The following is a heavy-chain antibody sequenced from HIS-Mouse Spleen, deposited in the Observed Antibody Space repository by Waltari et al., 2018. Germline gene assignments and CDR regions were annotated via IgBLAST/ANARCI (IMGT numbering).Heavy chain of an antibody. CDR2: KSYDGSNE. CDR3: ARAGDSSGWRDFDY. V-gene: IGHV3-30*04. CDR1: GFTFSSYA. D-gene: IGHD6-19*01. J-gene: IGHJ4*02. Sequence: QVQLVESGGGVVQPGRSLRLSCAASGFTFSSYAMHWVRQAPGEGLEWVAVKSYDGSNEYYADSVKGRFTISRDNSKNTLYLQMNSLRAEDTAVYYCARAGDSSGWRDFDYWGQGTLVTVSS.